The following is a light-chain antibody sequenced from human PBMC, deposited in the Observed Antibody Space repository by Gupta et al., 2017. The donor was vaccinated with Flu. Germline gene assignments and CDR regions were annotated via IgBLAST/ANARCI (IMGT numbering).Light chain of an antibody. CDR1: SSDVGGYNY. V-gene: IGLV2-14*01. CDR3: SSYTSSSTPYL. CDR2: DVN. J-gene: IGLJ1*01. Sequence: QSALTQPASVSGSPGQSITISCTGTSSDVGGYNYVSWYQQHPGKAPKLMIYDVNNRPSGVSNRFSGSKSGNTASLTISGLQAEDEADYYCSSYTSSSTPYLFGTGTKVTVL.